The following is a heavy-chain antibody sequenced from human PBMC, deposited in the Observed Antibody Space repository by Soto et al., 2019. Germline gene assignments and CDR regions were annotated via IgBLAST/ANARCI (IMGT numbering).Heavy chain of an antibody. CDR3: GSAAEVLDF. Sequence: GTPAKVTSKDSRDGIACSARSWVRQSHKKGLEWMGWISAYNGNTNYAQKLQGRVTMTTDTSTSTAYMELRSLSSVDTAVDCSGSAAEVLDFWGQGTPVTVSS. CDR2: ISAYNGNT. CDR1: RDGIACSA. V-gene: IGHV1-18*01. J-gene: IGHJ4*02.